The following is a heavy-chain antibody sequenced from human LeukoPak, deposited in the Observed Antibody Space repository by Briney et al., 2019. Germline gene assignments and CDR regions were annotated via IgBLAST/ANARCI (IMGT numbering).Heavy chain of an antibody. J-gene: IGHJ4*02. Sequence: PGGSLRLSCAASGFTFSNYAMSWVRQAPGRGLEWVSSISGSGSSIYYEDSVKGRFTISRDSSRNTLYLQMNSPRAEDTAVYYCTRADYTHYYDSSGYWTADYWGQGTLVTVSS. CDR1: GFTFSNYA. CDR2: ISGSGSSI. V-gene: IGHV3-23*01. CDR3: TRADYTHYYDSSGYWTADY. D-gene: IGHD3-22*01.